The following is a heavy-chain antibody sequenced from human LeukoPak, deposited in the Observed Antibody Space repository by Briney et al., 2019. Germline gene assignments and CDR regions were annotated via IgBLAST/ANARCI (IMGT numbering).Heavy chain of an antibody. J-gene: IGHJ4*02. CDR3: ARDFTWNDGDDY. D-gene: IGHD1-1*01. V-gene: IGHV3-21*01. CDR1: GFTFSTYW. Sequence: GGSLRLSCAASGFTFSTYWMTWVRQAPGKGLEWVSSISSSSSYIYYADSVKGRFTISRDNAKNSLYLQMNSLRAEDTAVYYCARDFTWNDGDDYWGQGTLVTVSS. CDR2: ISSSSSYI.